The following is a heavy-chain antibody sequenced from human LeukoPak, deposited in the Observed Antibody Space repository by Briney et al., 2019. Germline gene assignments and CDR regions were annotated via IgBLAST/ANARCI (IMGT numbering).Heavy chain of an antibody. CDR3: ARDQGCSGGSCYPYFQH. D-gene: IGHD2-15*01. Sequence: GASVKVSCKASGYTFTGYYMHWVRQAPGQGLEWMGWINPNSGGTNYAQKFQGRVTMTRDTSISTAYMELSRLRSDDTAVYYCARDQGCSGGSCYPYFQHWGQGTLVTVSS. V-gene: IGHV1-2*02. J-gene: IGHJ1*01. CDR1: GYTFTGYY. CDR2: INPNSGGT.